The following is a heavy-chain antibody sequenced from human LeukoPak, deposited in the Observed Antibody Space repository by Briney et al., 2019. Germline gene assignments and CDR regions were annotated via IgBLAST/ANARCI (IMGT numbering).Heavy chain of an antibody. CDR1: GFTFSSYS. J-gene: IGHJ4*02. V-gene: IGHV3-21*01. CDR2: ISSSSNYI. D-gene: IGHD3-22*01. Sequence: GGSLRLSCAASGFTFSSYSMNWVRQAPGKGLEWVSSISSSSNYIYYADSVKGRFTISRDNAKNSLYLQMNSLRAEDTAVYYCARVGYYDSSGFDYWGQGTLVTVSS. CDR3: ARVGYYDSSGFDY.